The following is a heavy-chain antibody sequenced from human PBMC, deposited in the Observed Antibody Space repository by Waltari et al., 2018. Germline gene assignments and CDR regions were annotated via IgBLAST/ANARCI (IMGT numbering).Heavy chain of an antibody. CDR3: ARVNSRHQEYYYYMDV. J-gene: IGHJ6*03. CDR2: IISSSSYI. Sequence: EVQRVESGGGLVKPGGSLRLSVAPSGSTFSSSSMNCVGQAPGKGLEWVSSIISSSSYIYYADSVKGRFTISRDNAKNSLYLQMNSLRAEDTAVYYCARVNSRHQEYYYYMDVWGKGTTVTISS. V-gene: IGHV3-21*01. CDR1: GSTFSSSS. D-gene: IGHD4-4*01.